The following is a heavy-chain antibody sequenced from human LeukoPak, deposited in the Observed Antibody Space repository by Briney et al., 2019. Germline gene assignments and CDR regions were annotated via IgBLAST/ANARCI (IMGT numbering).Heavy chain of an antibody. Sequence: PSQTLSLTCTVSGGSISSGDYYWSWIRQPPGKGLEWIGYIYYSGSTYYNPSLKSRVTISVDTSKNQFSLKLSSVTAADTAVYYCARDKRLVVPAAIRYYYYMDVWGKGTTVTVSS. CDR3: ARDKRLVVPAAIRYYYYMDV. CDR1: GGSISSGDYY. V-gene: IGHV4-30-4*08. CDR2: IYYSGST. J-gene: IGHJ6*03. D-gene: IGHD2-2*02.